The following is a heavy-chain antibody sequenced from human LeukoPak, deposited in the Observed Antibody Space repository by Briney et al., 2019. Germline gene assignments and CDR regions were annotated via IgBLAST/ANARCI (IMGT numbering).Heavy chain of an antibody. CDR3: ARSGYYDTLTGRYPDY. V-gene: IGHV1-18*04. Sequence: GASVKVSCKASGYTFTGYYLHWVRQAPGQGLEWMGWISTYNGDTNYAQKFQGRVTMTTDTSTSTAYMDLRSLRSDDTALYYCARSGYYDTLTGRYPDYWGQGTLVTVSS. D-gene: IGHD3-9*01. CDR2: ISTYNGDT. CDR1: GYTFTGYY. J-gene: IGHJ4*02.